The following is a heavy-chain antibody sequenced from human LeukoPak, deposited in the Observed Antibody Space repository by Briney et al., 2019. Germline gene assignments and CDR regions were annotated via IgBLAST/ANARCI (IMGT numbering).Heavy chain of an antibody. CDR2: ISAYNGNT. D-gene: IGHD1-26*01. CDR3: AREFSGSYVLGFDY. J-gene: IGHJ4*02. V-gene: IGHV1-18*01. Sequence: ASVKVPCKASGYTFTSYGISWVRQAPGQGLEWMGWISAYNGNTNYAQKLQGRVTMTTDTSTSTAYMELRSLRSDDTAVYYCAREFSGSYVLGFDYWGQGTLVTVSS. CDR1: GYTFTSYG.